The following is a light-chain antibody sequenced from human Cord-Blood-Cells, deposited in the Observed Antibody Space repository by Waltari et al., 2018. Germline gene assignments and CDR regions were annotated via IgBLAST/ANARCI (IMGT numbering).Light chain of an antibody. CDR1: SSHVGGYNY. Sequence: QSALTHPASVSGSPGQSITISCTGTSSHVGGYNYVSWYQQHPDKAPKLMIYDVSNRPSGVSNRFSGSKSGNTASLTISGLQAEDEADYYCSSYTSSWVFGGGTKLTVL. CDR3: SSYTSSWV. V-gene: IGLV2-14*01. CDR2: DVS. J-gene: IGLJ3*02.